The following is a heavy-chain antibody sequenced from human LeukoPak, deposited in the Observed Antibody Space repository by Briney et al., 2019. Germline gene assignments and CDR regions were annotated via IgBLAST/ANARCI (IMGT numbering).Heavy chain of an antibody. V-gene: IGHV4-4*07. CDR1: GGSISSYY. CDR2: IYTSGST. CDR3: AGSRITIFGVVIKFDY. J-gene: IGHJ4*02. Sequence: SETLSLTCTVSGGSISSYYWSWIRQPAGKGLEWIGRIYTSGSTNYNPSLKSRVTMSVDTSKNQFSLKLSSVTAADTAVYYCAGSRITIFGVVIKFDYWGQGTLVTVSS. D-gene: IGHD3-3*01.